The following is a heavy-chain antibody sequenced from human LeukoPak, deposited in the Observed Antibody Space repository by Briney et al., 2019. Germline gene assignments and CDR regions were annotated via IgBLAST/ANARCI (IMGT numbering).Heavy chain of an antibody. J-gene: IGHJ3*02. CDR1: GGSISSYY. V-gene: IGHV4-4*07. D-gene: IGHD6-19*01. CDR2: IYTSGST. CDR3: ARAPKYSSGSAFDI. Sequence: SEALSLTCTVSGGSISSYYWSWIRQPAGKGLEWIGRIYTSGSTNYNPSLKSRVTMSVDTSKNQFSLKLSSVTAADTAVYYCARAPKYSSGSAFDIWGQGTMVTVSS.